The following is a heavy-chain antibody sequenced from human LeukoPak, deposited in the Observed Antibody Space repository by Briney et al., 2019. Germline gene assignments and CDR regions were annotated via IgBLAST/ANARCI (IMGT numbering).Heavy chain of an antibody. D-gene: IGHD3-22*01. J-gene: IGHJ6*02. Sequence: ASVKVSCKASGYTFTSYAMHWVRQAPGQRLEWMGWINAGNGNTKYSQKLQGRVTMTTGTSTSTAYMELRSLRSDDTAVYYCARVDYDSSGYYYNYYYGMDVWGQGTTVTVSS. CDR1: GYTFTSYA. V-gene: IGHV1-3*01. CDR3: ARVDYDSSGYYYNYYYGMDV. CDR2: INAGNGNT.